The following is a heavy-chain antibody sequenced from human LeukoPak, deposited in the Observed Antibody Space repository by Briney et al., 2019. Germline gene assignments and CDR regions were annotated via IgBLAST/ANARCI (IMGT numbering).Heavy chain of an antibody. J-gene: IGHJ4*02. CDR1: GFTFSSYG. CDR2: ISGSGGST. CDR3: AKAECSSTSCYGLSSY. Sequence: GGTLRLSCAASGFTFSSYGMSWVRQAPGKGLEWVSAISGSGGSTYYADSVKGRFTISRDNPKNTLYLQMNSLRAEDTAVYYCAKAECSSTSCYGLSSYWGQGTLVTVSS. V-gene: IGHV3-23*01. D-gene: IGHD2-2*01.